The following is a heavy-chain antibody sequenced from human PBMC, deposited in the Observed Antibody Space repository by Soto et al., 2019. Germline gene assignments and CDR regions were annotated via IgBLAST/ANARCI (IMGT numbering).Heavy chain of an antibody. Sequence: QVQLVESGGDVVQPGRSLRLSCAASGFTFSSYGMHWVRQAPGKGLEWVAVIWYDGSNKYYADSGKGRFTISRDNSKNTLSLEKNSLRAEDTAVYYCAREGGYDFWSAYDFDYWGQGTLVTVSS. V-gene: IGHV3-33*01. D-gene: IGHD3-3*01. J-gene: IGHJ4*02. CDR2: IWYDGSNK. CDR3: AREGGYDFWSAYDFDY. CDR1: GFTFSSYG.